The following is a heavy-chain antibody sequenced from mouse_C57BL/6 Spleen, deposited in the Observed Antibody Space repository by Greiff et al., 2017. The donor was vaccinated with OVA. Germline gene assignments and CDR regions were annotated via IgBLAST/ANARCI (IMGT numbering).Heavy chain of an antibody. D-gene: IGHD4-1*01. Sequence: VQLQQPGAELVRPGTSVKLSCKASGYTFTSYWMHWVKQRPGQGLEWIGVIDPSDSYTNYNQKFKGKATLTVDTSSSTAYMQLSSLTSEDSAVYYCARITGYAMDYWGQGTSVTVSS. CDR2: IDPSDSYT. V-gene: IGHV1-59*01. J-gene: IGHJ4*01. CDR3: ARITGYAMDY. CDR1: GYTFTSYW.